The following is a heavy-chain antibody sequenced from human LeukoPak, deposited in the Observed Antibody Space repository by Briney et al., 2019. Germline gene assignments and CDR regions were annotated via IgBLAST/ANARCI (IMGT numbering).Heavy chain of an antibody. Sequence: GGSLRLSCAASGFTFSSHEMSWVRQAPGKGLEWVAVVSRNGEATDYRGSVKGRLTISRDNSKNMVYLEMNSLRAEDTAIYYCARKMVDAQRYFDYWGQGTLGTVSS. CDR3: ARKMVDAQRYFDY. J-gene: IGHJ4*02. V-gene: IGHV3-23*01. D-gene: IGHD2-15*01. CDR1: GFTFSSHE. CDR2: VSRNGEAT.